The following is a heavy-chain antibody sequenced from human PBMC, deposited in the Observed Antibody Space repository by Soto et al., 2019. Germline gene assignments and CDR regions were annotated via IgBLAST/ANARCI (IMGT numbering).Heavy chain of an antibody. J-gene: IGHJ6*02. CDR1: GFTFTSSA. D-gene: IGHD2-8*02. V-gene: IGHV1-58*01. Sequence: QMQLVQSGPAVKKPGTSVKVSCKASGFTFTSSAVPWVRQARGQRLEWIGWIVVGSGNTNYAQKLQERVTITRDMYTSTAYMELSSLRSEDTAVYYCAADGRLVMYWGRYYYYGMDVWGQGTAVTVSS. CDR2: IVVGSGNT. CDR3: AADGRLVMYWGRYYYYGMDV.